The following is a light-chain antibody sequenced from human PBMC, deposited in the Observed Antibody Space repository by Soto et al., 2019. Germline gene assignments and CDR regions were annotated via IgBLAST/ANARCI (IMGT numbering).Light chain of an antibody. CDR3: QQYDIWPPYT. CDR1: QSVSSS. Sequence: EIVMTQSPATLSVSPGERATLSCRASQSVSSSLAWYQQRPGQAPRLLIYDASTRATGIPPRFSGGRSGTEFTVTISSLQSEDFAIYYCQQYDIWPPYTFGQGTKVDIK. J-gene: IGKJ2*01. V-gene: IGKV3-15*01. CDR2: DAS.